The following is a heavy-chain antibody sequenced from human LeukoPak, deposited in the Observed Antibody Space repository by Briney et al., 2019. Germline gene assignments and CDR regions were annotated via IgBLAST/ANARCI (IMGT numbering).Heavy chain of an antibody. CDR3: ARGDGDYYYYGMDV. CDR2: IWYDGSNK. J-gene: IGHJ6*02. CDR1: GFTFSSYG. V-gene: IGHV3-33*01. D-gene: IGHD5-24*01. Sequence: PGRSLRLSCAASGFTFSSYGMHWVRQAPGKGLEWVAVIWYDGSNKYCADSVKGRFTISRDNSKNTLYLQMNSLRAEDTAVYYCARGDGDYYYYGMDVWGQGTTVTVSS.